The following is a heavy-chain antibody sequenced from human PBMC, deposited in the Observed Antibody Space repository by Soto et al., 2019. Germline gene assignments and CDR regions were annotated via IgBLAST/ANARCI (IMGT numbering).Heavy chain of an antibody. Sequence: DVQLVESGGGLMQPGESLSLSCAASGLTVSGKKYLAWVRQAPGKGLEWFSALYDVAGSFYADSVKVRFTTSSDSSKTTVYLQMNGLRPDDTAVYYCAPRHEREQAYDVWGQGTTVTVAS. J-gene: IGHJ3*01. CDR3: APRHEREQAYDV. V-gene: IGHV3-53*01. CDR1: GLTVSGKKY. D-gene: IGHD1-1*01. CDR2: LYDVAGS.